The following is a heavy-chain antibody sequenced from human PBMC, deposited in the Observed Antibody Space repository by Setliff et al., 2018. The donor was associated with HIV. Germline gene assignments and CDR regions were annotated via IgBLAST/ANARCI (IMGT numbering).Heavy chain of an antibody. CDR1: GFAFSRYW. CDR2: IKQDGSEE. D-gene: IGHD6-13*01. V-gene: IGHV3-7*01. Sequence: PGGSLRLSCAASGFAFSRYWMSWVRQAPGKGLEWVANIKQDGSEEYYAHSLRGRFTISRDNAQNSLYLQMSGLRAEDTAVYFCARDVAATGALDYWGQGTLVTVSS. CDR3: ARDVAATGALDY. J-gene: IGHJ4*02.